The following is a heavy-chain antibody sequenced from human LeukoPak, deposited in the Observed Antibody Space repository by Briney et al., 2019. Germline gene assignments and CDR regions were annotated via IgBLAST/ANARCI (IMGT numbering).Heavy chain of an antibody. CDR3: ARGLGIAATNAFVY. CDR1: GGSFSGYY. V-gene: IGHV4-34*01. Sequence: PSETLSLTCAVYGGSFSGYYWSWIRQPPGKGLEWIGEINHSGSTNYNPSLKSRVTISVDTSKNQFSLKLSSVTAADTAVYYCARGLGIAATNAFVYWGQGTLVTVSP. J-gene: IGHJ4*02. D-gene: IGHD5-12*01. CDR2: INHSGST.